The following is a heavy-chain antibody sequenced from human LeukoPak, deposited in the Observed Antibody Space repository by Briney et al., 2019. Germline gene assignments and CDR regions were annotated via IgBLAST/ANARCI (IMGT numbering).Heavy chain of an antibody. CDR3: ARGYCTSTSCYNDY. Sequence: PGGSLRLSCAASGFTFSSYSMNWVRQAPGKGLEWVSSISSSSSYIYYADSVKGRFTISRDNTKNSLYLQMNSLRTEGTAVYSCARGYCTSTSCYNDYWGQGTLVTVSS. J-gene: IGHJ4*02. V-gene: IGHV3-21*01. CDR2: ISSSSSYI. CDR1: GFTFSSYS. D-gene: IGHD2-2*02.